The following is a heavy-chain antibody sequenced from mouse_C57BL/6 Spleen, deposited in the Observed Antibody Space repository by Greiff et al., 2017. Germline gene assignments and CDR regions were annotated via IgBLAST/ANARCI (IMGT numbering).Heavy chain of an antibody. CDR1: GFTFSSYT. CDR2: ISGGGGNT. J-gene: IGHJ2*01. CDR3: ARRELRLREDYFDY. Sequence: EVMLVESGGGLVKPGGSLKLSCAASGFTFSSYTMSWVRQTPEKRLEWVATISGGGGNTYYPDSVKGRFTISRDNAKNTLYLQMSSLRSEDTALYYCARRELRLREDYFDYWGQGTTLTVSS. D-gene: IGHD3-2*02. V-gene: IGHV5-9*01.